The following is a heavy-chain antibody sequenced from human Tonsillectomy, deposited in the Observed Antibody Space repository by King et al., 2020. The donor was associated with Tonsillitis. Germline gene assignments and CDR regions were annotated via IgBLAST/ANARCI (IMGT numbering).Heavy chain of an antibody. CDR3: TRDSGWFGESDYYYYTDV. V-gene: IGHV3-49*04. Sequence: VQLVESGGGLGQPGRSLRLSCTASGFTFGDYAMSWVRQAPGKGLEWVGFIRSKASGGTTLYAASVKGRFTISRDDSKSIAYLQMNSLKTEATAVYYCTRDSGWFGESDYYYYTDVWGNETTVNVSS. CDR1: GFTFGDYA. D-gene: IGHD3-10*01. CDR2: IRSKASGGTT. J-gene: IGHJ6*03.